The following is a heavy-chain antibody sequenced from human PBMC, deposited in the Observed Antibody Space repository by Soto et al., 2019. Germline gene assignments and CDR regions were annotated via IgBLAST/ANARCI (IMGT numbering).Heavy chain of an antibody. CDR3: ATDDVDTAMDH. D-gene: IGHD5-18*01. CDR1: SGSISLYY. CDR2: IYYSGST. V-gene: IGHV4-59*08. J-gene: IGHJ4*02. Sequence: QVQLQESGPGLVKPSETLSLTCTVSSGSISLYYWTWIRQPPGKGLEWMGDIYYSGSTNYNPSLKGRVTMSIDTSKNQFSLKLTSVTAADTAVYYCATDDVDTAMDHWGQGTLVTVAS.